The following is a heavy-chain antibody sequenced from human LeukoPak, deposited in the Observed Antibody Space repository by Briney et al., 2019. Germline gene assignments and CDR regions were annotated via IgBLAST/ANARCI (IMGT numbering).Heavy chain of an antibody. CDR3: ARGESYYDSSGYSSPPDY. D-gene: IGHD3-22*01. CDR1: GFTFSGYE. V-gene: IGHV3-48*03. Sequence: GGSLRLSCAASGFTFSGYEMNWVRQAPGKGLEWVSYISSSGSTIYYADSVKGRFTISRDNAKNPLHLQVNSLRAEDTAVYYCARGESYYDSSGYSSPPDYWGQGTLVTVSS. CDR2: ISSSGSTI. J-gene: IGHJ4*02.